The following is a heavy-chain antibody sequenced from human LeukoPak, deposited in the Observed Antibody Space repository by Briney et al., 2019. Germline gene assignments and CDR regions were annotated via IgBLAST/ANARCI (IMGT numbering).Heavy chain of an antibody. V-gene: IGHV3-74*01. CDR2: INSDGSST. J-gene: IGHJ6*03. CDR1: GFTFSGYW. Sequence: PGGSLRLSCAASGFTFSGYWTHWVRQAPGKGLVWVSRINSDGSSTSYADSVKGRFTISRDNAKNTLYLQMNSLRAEDTAVYYCARDWGFWSGSAMDVWGKGTTVTVSS. D-gene: IGHD3-3*01. CDR3: ARDWGFWSGSAMDV.